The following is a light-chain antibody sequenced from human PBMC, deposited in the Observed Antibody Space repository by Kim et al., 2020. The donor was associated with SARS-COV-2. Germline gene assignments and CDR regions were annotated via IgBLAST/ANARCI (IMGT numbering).Light chain of an antibody. CDR2: NNN. Sequence: QGVTISCIGSSSNYGTRSNAHWYQQLPGTAPKLFIYNNNNRPSGVPDRFSGSKSGTSASLVITGLQADDEADYYCQSYDRSLRSYVFGTGTKVTVL. J-gene: IGLJ1*01. CDR1: SSNYGTRSN. CDR3: QSYDRSLRSYV. V-gene: IGLV1-40*01.